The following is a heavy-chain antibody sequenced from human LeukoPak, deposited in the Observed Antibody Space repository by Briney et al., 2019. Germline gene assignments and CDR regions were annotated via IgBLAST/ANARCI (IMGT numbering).Heavy chain of an antibody. J-gene: IGHJ6*03. CDR3: AKGAPEQWLVFGYYYYYMDV. D-gene: IGHD6-19*01. V-gene: IGHV3-23*01. CDR1: GFTFSSYG. CDR2: ISGSGGST. Sequence: PGGSLRLSCAASGFTFSSYGMSWVRQAPGKGLEWVSAISGSGGSTYYADSVKGRFTISRDNSKNTLYLQMNSLRAEDTAVYYCAKGAPEQWLVFGYYYYYMDVWGKGTTVTISS.